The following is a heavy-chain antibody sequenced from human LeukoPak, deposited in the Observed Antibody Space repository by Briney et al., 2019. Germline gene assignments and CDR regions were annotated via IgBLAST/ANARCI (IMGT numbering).Heavy chain of an antibody. J-gene: IGHJ4*02. CDR2: ISSRNSYI. V-gene: IGHV3-21*01. D-gene: IGHD6-19*01. CDR3: ARQWLRSDSLFDY. Sequence: PGGSLRLSCAASGFTFSSYTMNWVRQAPGKGPEWVSSISSRNSYIYYADSVEGRFTISRDNAKMSLYLQMNSLRAEDTAVYYCARQWLRSDSLFDYWGQGTLVTVSS. CDR1: GFTFSSYT.